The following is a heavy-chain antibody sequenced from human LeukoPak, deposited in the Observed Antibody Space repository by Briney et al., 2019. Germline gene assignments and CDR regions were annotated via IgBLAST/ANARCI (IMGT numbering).Heavy chain of an antibody. CDR1: GGSISSSY. Sequence: PSETLSLTCTVSGGSISSSYWSWFRKPPGKGLEGIGYIYYSGSTNYNPSLKNRVTISVDTSKNQFSLKLSSVTAADTAVYYCARAGYCSGGSCYSGSYYYYGMDVWGQGTTVTVSS. V-gene: IGHV4-59*01. D-gene: IGHD2-15*01. J-gene: IGHJ6*02. CDR3: ARAGYCSGGSCYSGSYYYYGMDV. CDR2: IYYSGST.